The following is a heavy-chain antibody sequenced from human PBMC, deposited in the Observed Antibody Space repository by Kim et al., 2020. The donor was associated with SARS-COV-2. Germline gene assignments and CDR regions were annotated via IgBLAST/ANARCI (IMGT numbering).Heavy chain of an antibody. J-gene: IGHJ6*02. Sequence: GGSLRLSCAASGFTVSSNYMSWVRQAPGKGLEWVSVIYSGGSTYYADSVKGRFTISRDNSKNTLYLQMNSLRAEDTAVYYCARSPTGYYDSSGYPKHYGMDVWGQGTTVTVSS. CDR1: GFTVSSNY. D-gene: IGHD3-22*01. CDR3: ARSPTGYYDSSGYPKHYGMDV. V-gene: IGHV3-66*01. CDR2: IYSGGST.